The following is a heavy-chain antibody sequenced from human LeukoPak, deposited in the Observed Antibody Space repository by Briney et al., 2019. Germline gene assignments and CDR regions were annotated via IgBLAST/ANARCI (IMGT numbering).Heavy chain of an antibody. Sequence: GGSLRLSCAASGFTFSSYGMHWVRQAPGKGLEWVAVIWYDGSNRYYADSVKGRFTISRDNSKNTLYLQMNSLRAEDTAVYYCAGDPEGYSGSLGYYNGMDVWGQGTTVTVSS. CDR3: AGDPEGYSGSLGYYNGMDV. CDR1: GFTFSSYG. J-gene: IGHJ6*02. D-gene: IGHD1-26*01. CDR2: IWYDGSNR. V-gene: IGHV3-33*01.